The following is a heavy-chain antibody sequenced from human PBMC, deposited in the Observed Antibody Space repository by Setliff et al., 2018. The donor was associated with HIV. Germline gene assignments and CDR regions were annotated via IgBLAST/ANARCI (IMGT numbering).Heavy chain of an antibody. CDR3: ARDVGYCTATSCQTGFDY. D-gene: IGHD2-8*02. V-gene: IGHV1-18*01. CDR2: ISVHNDNS. Sequence: GASVKVSCKASTNTFINYGISWVRQAPGQGLEWMGWISVHNDNSNYAQRFRDRVTMTTDIPTSTAYMELRGLRSDDTAVYYCARDVGYCTATSCQTGFDYWGQGTLVTVSS. J-gene: IGHJ4*02. CDR1: TNTFINYG.